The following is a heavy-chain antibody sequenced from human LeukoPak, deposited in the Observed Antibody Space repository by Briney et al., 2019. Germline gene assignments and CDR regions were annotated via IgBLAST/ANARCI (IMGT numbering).Heavy chain of an antibody. J-gene: IGHJ6*03. V-gene: IGHV4-38-2*02. CDR3: ARHKDYYYSYMDV. CDR2: IYNSGST. Sequence: SETLSLTCTVSGYSISSGYYWGWIRQSPGKGLEWIGSIYNSGSTYYNPSLKSRVTISVDTSKNQFSLKLSSVTAADTAVYYCARHKDYYYSYMDVWGKGTTVTISS. CDR1: GYSISSGYY.